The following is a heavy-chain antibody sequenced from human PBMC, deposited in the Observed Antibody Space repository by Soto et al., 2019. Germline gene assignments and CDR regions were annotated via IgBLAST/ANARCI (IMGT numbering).Heavy chain of an antibody. CDR1: GGSISSSSYY. D-gene: IGHD3-22*01. CDR2: ICYSGST. J-gene: IGHJ5*02. Sequence: QLQLQESGPGLVKPSETLSLTCTVSGGSISSSSYYWGWIRQPPGKGLEWIGSICYSGSTYYNPSLKSRVTISVDTSKNQFSLKLSSVTAADTAVYYCARLQNYYDSSGYYGVGHWFDPWGQGTLVTVSS. CDR3: ARLQNYYDSSGYYGVGHWFDP. V-gene: IGHV4-39*01.